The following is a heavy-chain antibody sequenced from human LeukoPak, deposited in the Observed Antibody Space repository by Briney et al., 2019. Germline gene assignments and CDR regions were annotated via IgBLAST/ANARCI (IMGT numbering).Heavy chain of an antibody. CDR1: GGSFSAFL. D-gene: IGHD3-22*01. V-gene: IGHV4-34*01. CDR2: VGHSGSA. CDR3: ATRGDYSDTSGNSYDALDI. Sequence: PPETLSLTCAVSGGSFSAFLWRWIRQPPGKGLEWIGDVGHSGSADYNPSLKSRVTVSADPSKTQFSLKLTSVTAADTAVYYCATRGDYSDTSGNSYDALDIWGQGTMVTVSS. J-gene: IGHJ3*02.